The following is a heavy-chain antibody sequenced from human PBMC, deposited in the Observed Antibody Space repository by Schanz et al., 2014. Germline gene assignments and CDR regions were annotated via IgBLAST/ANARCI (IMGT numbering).Heavy chain of an antibody. CDR3: ARNRGSGGQNWYFDL. J-gene: IGHJ2*01. Sequence: QVHLLESGGGLVEPGGSLRLSCAASGFSFSDYYMSWIRQAPGKGLEWISFINTGSNYINYADSVKGRFTISRDNTKNSLFLQLNGLTADYTAVYYCARNRGSGGQNWYFDLWGRGTLVTVSS. V-gene: IGHV3-11*03. CDR1: GFSFSDYY. CDR2: INTGSNYI. D-gene: IGHD1-26*01.